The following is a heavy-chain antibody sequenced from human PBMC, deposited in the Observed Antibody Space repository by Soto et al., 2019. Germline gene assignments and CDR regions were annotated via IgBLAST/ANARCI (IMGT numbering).Heavy chain of an antibody. Sequence: QITLKESGPTLVKPTQTLTLTCTFSGFSLTTSGVGVGWIRQPPGKALEWLALIYWDDDKRYSPSLKSRLTITKDTSENQVVLTMTNMDPEDTATYYCAHWAGYYPFDDWGQGTLVTVPS. CDR1: GFSLTTSGVG. CDR2: IYWDDDK. CDR3: AHWAGYYPFDD. J-gene: IGHJ4*02. D-gene: IGHD3-22*01. V-gene: IGHV2-5*02.